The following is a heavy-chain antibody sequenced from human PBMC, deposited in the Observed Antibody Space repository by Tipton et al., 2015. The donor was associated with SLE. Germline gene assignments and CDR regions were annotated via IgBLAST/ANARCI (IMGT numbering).Heavy chain of an antibody. D-gene: IGHD6-19*01. CDR1: RGPIRRHY. V-gene: IGHV4-59*11. Sequence: TLSLTCTVSRGPIRRHYWGWLRQPPGKGLEWIGYIYYSGRTHYNPSLKSRVIISVDTSKNQFSLKLSSVTAADTAVYYCGVSGWYFSWFDPWGQGTLVTVSS. CDR3: GVSGWYFSWFDP. CDR2: IYYSGRT. J-gene: IGHJ5*02.